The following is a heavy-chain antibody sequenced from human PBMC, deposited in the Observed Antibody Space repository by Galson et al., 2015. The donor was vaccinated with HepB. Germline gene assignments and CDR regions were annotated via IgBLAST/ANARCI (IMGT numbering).Heavy chain of an antibody. J-gene: IGHJ4*02. CDR2: IKQDGSEK. Sequence: SLRLSCAASGFTFSSYWMSWVRQAPGKGLEWVANIKQDGSEKYYVDSVKGRFTISRDNAKNSLYLQMNSLRAEDTAVYYCARAGRFGELLYDYWGQGTLVTVSS. D-gene: IGHD3-10*01. CDR3: ARAGRFGELLYDY. CDR1: GFTFSSYW. V-gene: IGHV3-7*03.